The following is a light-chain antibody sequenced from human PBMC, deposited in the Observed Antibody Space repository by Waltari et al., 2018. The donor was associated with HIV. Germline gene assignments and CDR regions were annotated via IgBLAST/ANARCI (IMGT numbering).Light chain of an antibody. CDR3: ASHAGSKDV. J-gene: IGLJ2*01. CDR1: SSDIGAYNY. CDR2: DVT. V-gene: IGLV2-8*01. Sequence: QSALTQPPSASGSPGQSVTISCTGTSSDIGAYNYVSWFQQHPGKAPKLMIYDVTKRPSGVPVRFSVSKSGNTASLTVSGLQAEDEADYYCASHAGSKDVFGGGTRLTVL.